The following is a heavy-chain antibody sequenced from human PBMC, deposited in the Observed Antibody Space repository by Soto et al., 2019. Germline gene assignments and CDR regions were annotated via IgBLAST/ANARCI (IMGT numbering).Heavy chain of an antibody. Sequence: SETQSHTYSVAEDTGTSSDGSWIRQNPGKGLEWIGLNYYIGTADYNPSLKSRVAISVDTSKSQFSLNVTSVTAADTAVYFCARGRYCLTGRCFPNWFDSWGQGALVTLSS. CDR2: NYYIGTA. CDR1: EDTGTSSD. CDR3: ARGRYCLTGRCFPNWFDS. V-gene: IGHV4-59*08. J-gene: IGHJ5*01. D-gene: IGHD7-27*01.